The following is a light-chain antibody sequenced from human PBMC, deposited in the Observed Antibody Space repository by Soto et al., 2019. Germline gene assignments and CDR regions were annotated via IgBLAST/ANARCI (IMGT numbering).Light chain of an antibody. V-gene: IGKV3-20*01. Sequence: EIVLTQSPGTLSLSPGERDTLSCRASQSISSSYLAWYQQKPGQAPRLLIYAASSRATGIPDRFSGSGSGTDFPLTIRRLEPEDFAVYYCQQYGNSPPVTFAQETKLDLK. CDR2: AAS. CDR1: QSISSSY. J-gene: IGKJ2*01. CDR3: QQYGNSPPVT.